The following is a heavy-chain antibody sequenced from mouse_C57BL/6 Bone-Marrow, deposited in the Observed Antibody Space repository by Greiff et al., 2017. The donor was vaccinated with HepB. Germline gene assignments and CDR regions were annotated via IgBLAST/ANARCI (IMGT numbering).Heavy chain of an antibody. CDR2: ISSGGSYT. D-gene: IGHD1-1*02. CDR1: GFTFSSYG. J-gene: IGHJ2*01. V-gene: IGHV5-6*01. Sequence: VQLKESGGDLVKPGGSLKLSCAASGFTFSSYGMSWVRQTPDKRLEWVATISSGGSYTYYPDSVKGRFTISRDNATNTLYLQMSSLKSEDTAMYYCARLRWYFDYWGQGTTRTVSS. CDR3: ARLRWYFDY.